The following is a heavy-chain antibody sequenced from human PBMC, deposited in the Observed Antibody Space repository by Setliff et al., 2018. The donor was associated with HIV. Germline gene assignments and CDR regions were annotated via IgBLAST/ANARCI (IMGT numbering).Heavy chain of an antibody. D-gene: IGHD3-10*01. J-gene: IGHJ4*02. V-gene: IGHV4-59*01. CDR2: IYESAYS. Sequence: LSLTCIVSGGSMDNYYWNWVRQTPGKGLEWIGYIYESAYSHYTVSLRSRVTISMDTSKNQFSLPLRSVTAADRAVYYCARAQMHRGVVAWSLYYFDYWGQGALVTVSS. CDR1: GGSMDNYY. CDR3: ARAQMHRGVVAWSLYYFDY.